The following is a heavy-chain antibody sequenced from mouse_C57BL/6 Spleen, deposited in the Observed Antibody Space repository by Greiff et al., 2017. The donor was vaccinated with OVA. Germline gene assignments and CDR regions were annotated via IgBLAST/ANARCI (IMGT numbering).Heavy chain of an antibody. CDR1: GYAFSSSW. V-gene: IGHV1-82*01. J-gene: IGHJ2*01. CDR2: IYPGDGDT. CDR3: ARLGDYDYDEGY. Sequence: QVQLQQSGPELVKPGASVKISCKASGYAFSSSWMNWVKQRPGKGLEWIGRIYPGDGDTNYNGKFKGKATLTADKSSSTAYMQLSSLTSEDSAVYFCARLGDYDYDEGYWGQGTTLTVSS. D-gene: IGHD2-4*01.